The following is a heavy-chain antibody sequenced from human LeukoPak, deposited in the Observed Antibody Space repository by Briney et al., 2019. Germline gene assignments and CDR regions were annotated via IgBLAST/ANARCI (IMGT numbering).Heavy chain of an antibody. CDR2: IYYSGST. CDR3: ARGGQWLLDYYGMDV. J-gene: IGHJ6*02. D-gene: IGHD6-19*01. CDR1: GGSISSGGYY. Sequence: PSQTLSLTCTVSGGSISSGGYYWSCIRQHPGNGLEWLGYIYYSGSTYYNPSLKSRVTISVDTSKNEFSLKLSSVTAADTAVYYCARGGQWLLDYYGMDVWGQGTTVTVSS. V-gene: IGHV4-31*03.